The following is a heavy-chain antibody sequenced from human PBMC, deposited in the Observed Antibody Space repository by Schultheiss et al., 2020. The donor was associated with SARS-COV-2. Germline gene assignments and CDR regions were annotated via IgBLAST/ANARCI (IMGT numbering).Heavy chain of an antibody. CDR3: ARERKWLGGWFDP. V-gene: IGHV3-30*03. D-gene: IGHD6-19*01. Sequence: GGSLRLSCAASGFTFSSYGMHWVRQAPGKGLEWVAVISYDGSNKYYADSVKGRFTISRDNSKNTLYLQMNSLRAEDTAVYYCARERKWLGGWFDPWGQGTLVTVSS. CDR2: ISYDGSNK. J-gene: IGHJ5*02. CDR1: GFTFSSYG.